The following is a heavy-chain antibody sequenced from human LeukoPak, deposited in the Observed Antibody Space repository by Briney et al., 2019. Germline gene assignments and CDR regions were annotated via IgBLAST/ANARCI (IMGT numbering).Heavy chain of an antibody. J-gene: IGHJ4*02. Sequence: SETLSLTCTVSGGSISSYYWSWIRQPPGKGLGWIGYTYYSGSTNYNPSLKSRVTISVDTSKNQFSLKLSSVTAADTAVYYCARDRSEFDYWGQGTLVTVSS. V-gene: IGHV4-59*01. CDR2: TYYSGST. CDR1: GGSISSYY. CDR3: ARDRSEFDY.